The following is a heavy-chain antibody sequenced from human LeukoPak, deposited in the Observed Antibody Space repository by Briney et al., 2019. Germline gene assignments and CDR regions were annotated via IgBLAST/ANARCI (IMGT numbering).Heavy chain of an antibody. Sequence: SETLSLTCTVSGGSVSSGSYYWSWIRQPPGKGLEWIGYIYYSGSTNYNPSLKSRVTISVDTSKNQFSLKLSSVTAADTAVYYCARGKVFGVVINTRAWFDPWGQGTLVTVSS. CDR2: IYYSGST. D-gene: IGHD3-3*01. CDR3: ARGKVFGVVINTRAWFDP. J-gene: IGHJ5*02. V-gene: IGHV4-61*01. CDR1: GGSVSSGSYY.